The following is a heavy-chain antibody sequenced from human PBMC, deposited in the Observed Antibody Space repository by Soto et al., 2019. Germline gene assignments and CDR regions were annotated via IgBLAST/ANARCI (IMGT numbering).Heavy chain of an antibody. V-gene: IGHV4-39*01. CDR3: ARHTVTTSVGGYYYYYYYMDV. CDR2: IYYSGST. Sequence: SETLSLTCTVSGGSISSSSYYWGWIRQPPGKGLEWIGSIYYSGSTYYNPSLKSRVTISVDTSKNQFSLKLSSVTAADTAVYYCARHTVTTSVGGYYYYYYYMDVWGKGTTVTVSS. CDR1: GGSISSSSYY. D-gene: IGHD4-17*01. J-gene: IGHJ6*03.